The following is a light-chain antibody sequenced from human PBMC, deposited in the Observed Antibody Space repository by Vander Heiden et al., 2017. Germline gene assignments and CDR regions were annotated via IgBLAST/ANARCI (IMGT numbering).Light chain of an antibody. Sequence: DIQLTQSPSFLSASVGDRVTITCRASQGISSYLGWYQQKPGKAPKILIYAASTLQSGVPSRVSGSGSGTEFTLTISSLQPEDFATYYCQQLNSYPLTFGGGTKVEIK. V-gene: IGKV1-9*01. CDR2: AAS. CDR1: QGISSY. CDR3: QQLNSYPLT. J-gene: IGKJ4*01.